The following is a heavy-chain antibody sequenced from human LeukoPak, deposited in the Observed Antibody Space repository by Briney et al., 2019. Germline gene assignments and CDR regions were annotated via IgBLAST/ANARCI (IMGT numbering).Heavy chain of an antibody. Sequence: SVKVSCKASGGTVSDYSISWVRQAPGQGLEWMGRIIPLLGTTHCAQNFQGRITMTADKSTTSVYMELSSLRSEDTAVYYCVRSGYDYDWFDPWGQGTLVTVSS. CDR2: IIPLLGTT. D-gene: IGHD5-12*01. CDR1: GGTVSDYS. J-gene: IGHJ5*02. CDR3: VRSGYDYDWFDP. V-gene: IGHV1-69*08.